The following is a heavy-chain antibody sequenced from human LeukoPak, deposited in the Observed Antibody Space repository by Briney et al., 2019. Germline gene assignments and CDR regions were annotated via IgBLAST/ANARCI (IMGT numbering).Heavy chain of an antibody. CDR1: SGSISSSSYY. J-gene: IGHJ4*02. V-gene: IGHV4-39*01. CDR3: ARLSYVGVVIDY. D-gene: IGHD3-3*01. Sequence: KPSETLSLTCTVSSGSISSSSYYWGWIRQPPGKGLEWIGSIYSSGNTYYNPSLKSRVTISVDTSRNQLSLKLSSVTAADTAVYYCARLSYVGVVIDYWGQGTLVTVSS. CDR2: IYSSGNT.